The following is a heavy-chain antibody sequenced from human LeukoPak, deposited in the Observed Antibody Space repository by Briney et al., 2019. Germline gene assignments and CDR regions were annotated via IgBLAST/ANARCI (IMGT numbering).Heavy chain of an antibody. J-gene: IGHJ4*02. CDR2: IWYDGSNK. V-gene: IGHV3-33*01. CDR1: GFTFSSYG. Sequence: GGSLRLSCAASGFTFSSYGMHWVRQAPGKGLEWVAVIWYDGSNKYYADSVKGRFTISRDNSKNTLYLQMNSLRAEDTAVYYCARDLVYGSWSYPQPGDYWGQGTLVTVSS. D-gene: IGHD3-10*01. CDR3: ARDLVYGSWSYPQPGDY.